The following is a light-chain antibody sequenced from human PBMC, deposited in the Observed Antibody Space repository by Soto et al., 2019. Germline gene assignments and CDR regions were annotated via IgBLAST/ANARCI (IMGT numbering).Light chain of an antibody. CDR1: QSVSSNY. CDR2: GAS. V-gene: IGKV3-20*01. J-gene: IGKJ1*01. CDR3: QQYVTSPRT. Sequence: EVMLTQSPGTLSLSPGERATLSCRASQSVSSNYLAWYQQKSGQAPRLLIYGASNRATGIPDRFSGSGSGTDFTLTIRRLEPEEFAVYYCQQYVTSPRTFGQGTKVEFK.